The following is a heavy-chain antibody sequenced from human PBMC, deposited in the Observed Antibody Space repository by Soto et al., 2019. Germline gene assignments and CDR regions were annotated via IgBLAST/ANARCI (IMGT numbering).Heavy chain of an antibody. D-gene: IGHD2-2*02. J-gene: IGHJ4*02. CDR2: IYYSGST. V-gene: IGHV4-59*01. CDR3: ARESYCSSTNWYKSAFYY. Sequence: PSETLSITCSVSGGSISHYYWSWIRQPPGKGLEWIGYIYYSGSTTYNPSLKSRVTISVDTSKNQFSLKLSSVTAADTAVYYCARESYCSSTNWYKSAFYYWCQGALVTVSS. CDR1: GGSISHYY.